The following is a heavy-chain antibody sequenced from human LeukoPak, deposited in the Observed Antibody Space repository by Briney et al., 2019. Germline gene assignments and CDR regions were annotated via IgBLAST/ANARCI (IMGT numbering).Heavy chain of an antibody. V-gene: IGHV1-24*01. Sequence: DGETIYAQKFQGRVTMTEDTSTDTAYMELSSLRSEDTAVYYCATITYCSSTSCLGGRWFDPWGQGTLVTVSS. D-gene: IGHD2-2*01. J-gene: IGHJ5*02. CDR3: ATITYCSSTSCLGGRWFDP. CDR2: DGET.